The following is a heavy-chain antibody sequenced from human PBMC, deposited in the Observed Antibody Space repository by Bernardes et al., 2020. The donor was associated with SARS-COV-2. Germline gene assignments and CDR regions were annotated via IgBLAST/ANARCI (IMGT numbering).Heavy chain of an antibody. J-gene: IGHJ4*02. Sequence: SETLSLTCTVSGGSINSSNFYWGWIRQPPGKGLEWIGYIYYSGSTNYNPSLKSRVTISVDTSKNQFSLKLSSVTAADTAVYYCARGLRDGYNYWGQGTLVTVSS. V-gene: IGHV4-61*05. CDR1: GGSINSSNFY. CDR2: IYYSGST. CDR3: ARGLRDGYNY. D-gene: IGHD5-12*01.